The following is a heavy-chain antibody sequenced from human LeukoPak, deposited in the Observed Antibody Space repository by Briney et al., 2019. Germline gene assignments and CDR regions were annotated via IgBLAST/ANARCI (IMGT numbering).Heavy chain of an antibody. J-gene: IGHJ5*02. CDR1: GDSISSYY. Sequence: PSETLSLTCTVSGDSISSYYWSWIRQPAGKGLEWIGRIHTSGSTDYNPSLKSRVTMSGETSKNQFSLEVSSVTAADTAVYYCVRDRSSSWARDWFDPWGQGTLVTVFS. V-gene: IGHV4-4*07. CDR3: VRDRSSSWARDWFDP. D-gene: IGHD6-13*01. CDR2: IHTSGST.